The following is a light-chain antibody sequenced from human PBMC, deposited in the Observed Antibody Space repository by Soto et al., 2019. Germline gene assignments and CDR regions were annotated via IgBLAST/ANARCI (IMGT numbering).Light chain of an antibody. Sequence: QSVLTQPASVSGSPGQSITISCTGTSNDVGNYNLVSWYQHHPGKAPILIIYEDTKRPSGISGRFSGSKSGNTASLTISRLQAEDEAHYYCSSYTTAYTQVFGGGTKLTVL. V-gene: IGLV2-14*02. J-gene: IGLJ3*02. CDR1: SNDVGNYNL. CDR3: SSYTTAYTQV. CDR2: EDT.